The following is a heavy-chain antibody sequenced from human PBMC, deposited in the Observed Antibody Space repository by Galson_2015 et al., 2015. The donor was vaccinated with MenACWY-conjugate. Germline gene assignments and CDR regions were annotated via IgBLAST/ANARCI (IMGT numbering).Heavy chain of an antibody. V-gene: IGHV3-23*01. D-gene: IGHD6-6*01. Sequence: SLRLSCAASGFSFRSNAMSWVCQAPGKGLEWVSAISASGGSTYYPDYAKGRFTISRDNSKNTLFLEMNSLRGEDTALYYCVKERGSLSHNYYFYFMDVWGKGTTVTVS. CDR1: GFSFRSNA. J-gene: IGHJ6*03. CDR2: ISASGGST. CDR3: VKERGSLSHNYYFYFMDV.